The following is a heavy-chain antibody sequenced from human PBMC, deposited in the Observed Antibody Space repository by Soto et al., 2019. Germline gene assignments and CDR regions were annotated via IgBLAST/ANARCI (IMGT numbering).Heavy chain of an antibody. Sequence: ASVKFSCKAAGGTFSSYAISWVRQAPGQGLEWMGGIIPIFGTANYAQKFQGRVTITADESTSTAYMELSSLRSEDTAVYYCARRLYYYGSGSYYNKDYYYYGMAVWGQGTTVTVSS. CDR2: IIPIFGTA. D-gene: IGHD3-10*01. J-gene: IGHJ6*02. V-gene: IGHV1-69*01. CDR1: GGTFSSYA. CDR3: ARRLYYYGSGSYYNKDYYYYGMAV.